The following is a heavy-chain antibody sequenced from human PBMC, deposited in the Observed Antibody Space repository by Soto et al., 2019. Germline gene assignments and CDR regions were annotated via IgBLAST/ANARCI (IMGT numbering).Heavy chain of an antibody. CDR3: ARDSSPSYSSRWYDSFDI. J-gene: IGHJ3*02. V-gene: IGHV3-7*05. D-gene: IGHD6-13*01. CDR2: IKQDESNR. CDR1: GFTFSSYW. Sequence: EVQLVASGGGLVQPGGSLRLSCAASGFTFSSYWMTWVRQAPGKGLEWVANIKQDESNRYYVDSVEGRFTISRDNAKNSLFLQMNSLRAEDTAVYYCARDSSPSYSSRWYDSFDIWGQGTMVTVSS.